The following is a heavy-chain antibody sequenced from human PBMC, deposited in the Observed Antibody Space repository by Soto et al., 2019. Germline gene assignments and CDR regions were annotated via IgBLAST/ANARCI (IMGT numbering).Heavy chain of an antibody. Sequence: QVQLVQSGAEVKKPGASVKVSCKASGYTFTSYYMHWVRQAPGQGLEWMGIINPSGGSTSYAQKFQGRVTMTRDTSASTVYMERSSLRSEDTAVYYCARDRAAAGTDYWGQGTLVTVSS. CDR2: INPSGGST. CDR1: GYTFTSYY. V-gene: IGHV1-46*01. CDR3: ARDRAAAGTDY. D-gene: IGHD6-13*01. J-gene: IGHJ4*02.